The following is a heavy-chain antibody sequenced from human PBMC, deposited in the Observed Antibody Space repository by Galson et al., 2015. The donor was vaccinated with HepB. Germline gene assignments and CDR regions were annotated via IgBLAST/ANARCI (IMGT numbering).Heavy chain of an antibody. J-gene: IGHJ6*02. CDR2: ISSSTAYI. D-gene: IGHD3-3*01. Sequence: SLRLSCAASGFTFSNYYMTWLRQAPGKGLEWVSYISSSTAYINYADSVKGRFAISRDNAKNSLYLQMNSLRAEDTAVYYCARIHITIFGVVLHYGVDVWGRGTTVTVSS. CDR3: ARIHITIFGVVLHYGVDV. CDR1: GFTFSNYY. V-gene: IGHV3-11*06.